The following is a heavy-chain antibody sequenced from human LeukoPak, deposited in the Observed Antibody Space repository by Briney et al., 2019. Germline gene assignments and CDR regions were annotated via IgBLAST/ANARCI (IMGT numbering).Heavy chain of an antibody. J-gene: IGHJ4*02. CDR2: MFYTGKS. Sequence: SETLSLTCTVSGGSISSYYWSWIRHHPGKGLGWIWYMFYTGKSYHNPSAQSRASLPVDTSNHKFSLSLTSATAAATTVHYCASIWNVLNSAFHFDCWGQGLLVSVSS. CDR3: ASIWNVLNSAFHFDC. CDR1: GGSISSYY. V-gene: IGHV4-59*12. D-gene: IGHD3-3*01.